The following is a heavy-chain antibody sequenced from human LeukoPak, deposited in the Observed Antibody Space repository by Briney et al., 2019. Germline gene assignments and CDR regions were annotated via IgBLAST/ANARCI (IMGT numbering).Heavy chain of an antibody. CDR3: AKGIGYSGYDYTYYYYGMDV. CDR2: ISYDGSNK. V-gene: IGHV3-30*18. CDR1: GFTFRRYC. D-gene: IGHD5-12*01. Sequence: GGALRISCAASGFTFRRYCMHWVRPAPGKGLEWGGVISYDGSNKYYADSVKGRLTISRDNSKNTLYLQMNSLRAEDTAVYYCAKGIGYSGYDYTYYYYGMDVWGQGTTVTVSS. J-gene: IGHJ6*02.